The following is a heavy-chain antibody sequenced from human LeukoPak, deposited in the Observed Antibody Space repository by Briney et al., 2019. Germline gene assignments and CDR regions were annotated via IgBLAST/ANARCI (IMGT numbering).Heavy chain of an antibody. CDR2: IIPIFGTA. Sequence: ASVKVSCKASGGTFSSYAISWVRQAPGQGLEWMGGIIPIFGTANYAQKFQGRVTITADESTSTAYMELSSLRSEDTAVYYCARGGRCSGGSCYFGNWFDPWGQGTLVTVSS. CDR3: ARGGRCSGGSCYFGNWFDP. CDR1: GGTFSSYA. D-gene: IGHD2-15*01. J-gene: IGHJ5*02. V-gene: IGHV1-69*01.